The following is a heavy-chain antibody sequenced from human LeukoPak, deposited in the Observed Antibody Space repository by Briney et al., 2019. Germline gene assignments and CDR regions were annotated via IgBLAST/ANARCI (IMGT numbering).Heavy chain of an antibody. J-gene: IGHJ5*01. Sequence: KPSETLSLTCTVSGDYINSYYWNWIRQPPGKGLEWLGYIHYGGNTNYNPSLKSRVTISLDTSRKFFSLNLSSVTAADTAVYYCARDLLLGWFVSCGQGTLVHVSS. V-gene: IGHV4-59*01. CDR1: GDYINSYY. D-gene: IGHD7-27*01. CDR3: ARDLLLGWFVS. CDR2: IHYGGNT.